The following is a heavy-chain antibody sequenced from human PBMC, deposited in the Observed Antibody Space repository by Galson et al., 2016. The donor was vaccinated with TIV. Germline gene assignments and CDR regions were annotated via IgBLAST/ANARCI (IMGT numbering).Heavy chain of an antibody. CDR2: IRTKTNNYAT. Sequence: SLRLSCAASGFAFSGSAMHWVRQASGKGLAWVGRIRTKTNNYATTYIASVKGRFTISRDDSKNTAYLQMNSLKTEDTAVYYCSVLIATGSDFFEYWGQGTLVTVSS. J-gene: IGHJ4*02. V-gene: IGHV3-73*01. CDR3: SVLIATGSDFFEY. CDR1: GFAFSGSA. D-gene: IGHD2-21*01.